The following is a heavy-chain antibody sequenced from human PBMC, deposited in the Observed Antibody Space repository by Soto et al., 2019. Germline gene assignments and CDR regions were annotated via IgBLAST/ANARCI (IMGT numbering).Heavy chain of an antibody. D-gene: IGHD2-8*01. CDR2: ISGSGGST. J-gene: IGHJ4*02. CDR1: GFTFSSYA. CDR3: AKMSGVFCTNGVCYAPFDY. Sequence: GGSLRLSCAASGFTFSSYAMSWVRQAPGKGLEWVSAISGSGGSTYYADSVKGRFTISRDNSKNTLYLQMNSLRAEDTAVYYCAKMSGVFCTNGVCYAPFDYWGQGTLVTV. V-gene: IGHV3-23*01.